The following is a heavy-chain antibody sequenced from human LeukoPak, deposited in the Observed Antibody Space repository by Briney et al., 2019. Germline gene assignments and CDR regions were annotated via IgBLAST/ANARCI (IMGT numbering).Heavy chain of an antibody. CDR3: ARVSSPLQYNWFDP. CDR2: ISPNSGGT. CDR1: GYSFTVYY. V-gene: IGHV1-2*06. Sequence: EASVTVSCKASGYSFTVYYIHWVRQAPGQGLEWMGRISPNSGGTNYAQKFQGRVTMTRDTSISTAYMEVSRLRSDDTAVYYCARVSSPLQYNWFDPWGQGTLITVSS. D-gene: IGHD1-14*01. J-gene: IGHJ5*02.